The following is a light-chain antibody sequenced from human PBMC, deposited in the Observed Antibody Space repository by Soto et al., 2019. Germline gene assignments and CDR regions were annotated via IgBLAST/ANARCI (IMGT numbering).Light chain of an antibody. CDR3: SSYAGSNSLV. CDR1: SSDVGGYSY. Sequence: QSALTQPASVSGSPGQSITISCTGTSSDVGGYSYVSWYQQHPGKTPKLMIYEVSNRPSGVSHRFSGSKSGNTASLTISGLQAEDEADYFCSSYAGSNSLVFGSGTKLTVL. V-gene: IGLV2-14*01. J-gene: IGLJ1*01. CDR2: EVS.